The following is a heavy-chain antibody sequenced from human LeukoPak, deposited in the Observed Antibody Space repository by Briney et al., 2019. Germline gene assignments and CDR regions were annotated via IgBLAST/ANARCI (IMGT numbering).Heavy chain of an antibody. CDR1: GSTFRRNA. D-gene: IGHD2-15*01. CDR3: ARVTLGYSSHEVQDLVYYFDY. V-gene: IGHV3-30*04. CDR2: MSFDGSKT. J-gene: IGHJ4*02. Sequence: PGRSLRLSCAASGSTFRRNAMHWARQAPGKGLEWVAVMSFDGSKTYYADSVKGRFTISRDNSKNTVFLQMNSLRPEDTAVYYCARVTLGYSSHEVQDLVYYFDYWGQGTLVTVSS.